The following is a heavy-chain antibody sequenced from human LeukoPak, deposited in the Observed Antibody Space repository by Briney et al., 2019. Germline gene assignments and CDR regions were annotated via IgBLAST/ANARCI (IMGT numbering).Heavy chain of an antibody. CDR2: MKPNSGNT. CDR1: GYTFTGYY. CDR3: ARGRGCDY. J-gene: IGHJ4*02. V-gene: IGHV1-8*03. Sequence: GASVKVSCKASGYTFTGYYMHWVRQAPGQGLEWMGWMKPNSGNTGYAQKFQGRVTITRNTSISTAYMELSSLRSEDTAVYYCARGRGCDYWGQGTLVTVSS.